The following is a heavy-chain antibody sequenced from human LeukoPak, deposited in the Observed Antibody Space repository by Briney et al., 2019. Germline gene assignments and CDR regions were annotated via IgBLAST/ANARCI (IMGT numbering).Heavy chain of an antibody. J-gene: IGHJ4*02. D-gene: IGHD6-19*01. CDR3: AKGRGAVAGTGNDY. Sequence: PGGSLRLSCAASGFTFSTYAMSWVRQAPGKGLEWVSAVRGSGSDTYYADSVKGRFTISRDDSKNTLDLQMNSLRAEDTAVYYCAKGRGAVAGTGNDYWGQGTLVTVSS. V-gene: IGHV3-23*01. CDR1: GFTFSTYA. CDR2: VRGSGSDT.